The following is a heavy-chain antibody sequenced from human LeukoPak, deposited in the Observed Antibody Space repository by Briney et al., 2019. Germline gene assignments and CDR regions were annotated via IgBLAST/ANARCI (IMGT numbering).Heavy chain of an antibody. V-gene: IGHV3-9*03. CDR3: AKDNEAIAAAGTVLDY. CDR2: ISWNSGSI. Sequence: GGSLRLSCAASGFTFSSYGMHWVRQAPGKGLEWVSGISWNSGSIGYADSVKGRFTISRDNAKNSLYLQMNSLRAEDMALYYCAKDNEAIAAAGTVLDYWGQGTLVTVSS. D-gene: IGHD6-13*01. CDR1: GFTFSSYG. J-gene: IGHJ4*02.